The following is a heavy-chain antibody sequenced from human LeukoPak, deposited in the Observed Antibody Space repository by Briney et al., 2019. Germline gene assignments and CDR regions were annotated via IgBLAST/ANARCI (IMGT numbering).Heavy chain of an antibody. D-gene: IGHD3-22*01. J-gene: IGHJ6*03. V-gene: IGHV3-30*02. CDR1: GFTFSSYG. Sequence: GGSLRLSCAASGFTFSSYGMHWVRQAPGKGLEWVAFIRYDGSNKYYADSVKGRFTISRDNSKSTVYLQMNSLRAEDTAVYYCAKGSKAVVFTRDHYMDVWGKGTTVTFSS. CDR3: AKGSKAVVFTRDHYMDV. CDR2: IRYDGSNK.